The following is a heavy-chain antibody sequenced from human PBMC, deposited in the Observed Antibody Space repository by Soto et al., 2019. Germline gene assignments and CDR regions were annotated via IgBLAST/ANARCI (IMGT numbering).Heavy chain of an antibody. CDR2: MNPNSGNT. V-gene: IGHV1-8*01. CDR3: ARGDGKLAYYYYYMDV. J-gene: IGHJ6*03. D-gene: IGHD6-6*01. CDR1: GYTFTSYD. Sequence: ASVKVSCKASGYTFTSYDINWVRQATGQGLEWMGWMNPNSGNTGYAQKFQGRVTMTRNTSISTAYMELSSLRSEDTAVYYCARGDGKLAYYYYYMDVWGKGTTVTVS.